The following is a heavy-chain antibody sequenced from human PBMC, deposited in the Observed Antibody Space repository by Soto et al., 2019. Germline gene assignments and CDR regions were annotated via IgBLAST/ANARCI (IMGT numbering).Heavy chain of an antibody. J-gene: IGHJ6*03. V-gene: IGHV3-30*18. Sequence: PGGSLRLSCAASGFTFSSYGMHWVRQAPGKGLEWVAVISYGGSNKYYADSVKGRFTISRDNSKNTLYLQMNSLRAEDTAVYYCAKDSSGYYYYMDVWGKGTTVTVSS. D-gene: IGHD1-26*01. CDR2: ISYGGSNK. CDR1: GFTFSSYG. CDR3: AKDSSGYYYYMDV.